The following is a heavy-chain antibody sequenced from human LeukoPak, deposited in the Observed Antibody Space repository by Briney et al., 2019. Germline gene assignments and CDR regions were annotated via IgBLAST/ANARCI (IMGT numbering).Heavy chain of an antibody. D-gene: IGHD6-19*01. Sequence: SGTLSLTCAVSGGSISSSNWWSWVRQPPGKGLEWIGEIYHSGSTNYNPSLKSRVTISVDKSKNQFSLKLSSVTAADTAVYYCARDLGDSSGWYGDAFDIWGQGTMVTVSS. CDR3: ARDLGDSSGWYGDAFDI. CDR2: IYHSGST. CDR1: GGSISSSNW. J-gene: IGHJ3*02. V-gene: IGHV4-4*02.